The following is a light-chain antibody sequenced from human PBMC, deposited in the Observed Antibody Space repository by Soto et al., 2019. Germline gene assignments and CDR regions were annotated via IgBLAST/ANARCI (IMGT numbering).Light chain of an antibody. Sequence: QSVLTQPPSVSGAPGQRVTISCTGSSSNTGAGYDVHWYQQLPGTAPKLLIYGNSNRPSGVPDRFSGSKSGTSASLAITGLQAEYEADYYCQSYDSSLSVVFGGGTKLTVL. CDR3: QSYDSSLSVV. CDR2: GNS. J-gene: IGLJ2*01. V-gene: IGLV1-40*01. CDR1: SSNTGAGYD.